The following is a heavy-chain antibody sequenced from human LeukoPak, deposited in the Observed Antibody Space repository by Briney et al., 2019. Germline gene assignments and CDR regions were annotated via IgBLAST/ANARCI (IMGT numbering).Heavy chain of an antibody. Sequence: SETLSLTCTVSGGSISSYYWSWIRQPAGKGLEWIGRIYTSGSTNYNPSLKSRVTISVDTSKNQFSLKLSSVTAADTAVYYCASISPLDYGGYSDSPRNWYFDLWGRGTLVTVSS. CDR2: IYTSGST. J-gene: IGHJ2*01. CDR1: GGSISSYY. D-gene: IGHD4-17*01. V-gene: IGHV4-4*07. CDR3: ASISPLDYGGYSDSPRNWYFDL.